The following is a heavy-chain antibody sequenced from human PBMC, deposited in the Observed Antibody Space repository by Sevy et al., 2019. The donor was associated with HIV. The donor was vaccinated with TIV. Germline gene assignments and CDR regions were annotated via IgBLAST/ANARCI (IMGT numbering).Heavy chain of an antibody. CDR1: GYTFTTYI. CDR3: ARDFCTGGACYGAFVY. V-gene: IGHV1-3*01. D-gene: IGHD2-8*02. Sequence: ASVKVSCKASGYTFTTYIINWLRQAPGQEVEGMGLVNAANGDTKYSQKFQGRVTISRDTSANTAYVDLNSLRSDDTAVYYCARDFCTGGACYGAFVYWGQGSLVTVSS. J-gene: IGHJ4*02. CDR2: VNAANGDT.